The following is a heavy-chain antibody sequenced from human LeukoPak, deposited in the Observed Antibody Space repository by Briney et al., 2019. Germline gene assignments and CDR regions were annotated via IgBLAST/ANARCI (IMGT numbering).Heavy chain of an antibody. CDR3: ARGSGAVWLSSS. CDR2: IYYSGST. J-gene: IGHJ4*02. CDR1: AGSISSYY. Sequence: PSETLSLACTVSAGSISSYYWCWIRQPPEKGLEWIGYIYYSGSTNYNPSLKSRVTISVDTSKNQFSLKLSSVTAADTAVYYCARGSGAVWLSSSWGQGTLVTVSS. D-gene: IGHD3-22*01. V-gene: IGHV4-59*01.